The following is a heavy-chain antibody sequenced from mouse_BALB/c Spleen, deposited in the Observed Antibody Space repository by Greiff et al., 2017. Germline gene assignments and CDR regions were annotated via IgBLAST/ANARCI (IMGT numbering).Heavy chain of an antibody. CDR3: ARFGDGVTTIYYYAMDY. CDR1: GDSITSGY. D-gene: IGHD2-1*01. Sequence: EVKLMESGPSLVTPSQTLSLTCSVTGDSITSGYWNWIRKFPGNKLEYMGYISYSGSTYYNPSLKSRISITRDTSKNQYYLQLNSVTTEDTATYYGARFGDGVTTIYYYAMDYWGQGTSVTVSS. CDR2: ISYSGST. J-gene: IGHJ4*01. V-gene: IGHV3-8*02.